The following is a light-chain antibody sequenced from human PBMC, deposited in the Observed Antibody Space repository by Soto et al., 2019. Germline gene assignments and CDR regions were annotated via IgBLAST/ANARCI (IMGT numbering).Light chain of an antibody. CDR3: QHYNSYSEA. V-gene: IGKV1-5*01. J-gene: IGKJ1*01. CDR2: DAS. Sequence: DIPMTQSPSALSASVGDRVTITCRASQSISSWLAWYQQKPGKAPKLLIYDASNLGSGVPSRFSGSGSGTEFTLTISSLQPDDFATYYCQHYNSYSEAFGQGTKVDNK. CDR1: QSISSW.